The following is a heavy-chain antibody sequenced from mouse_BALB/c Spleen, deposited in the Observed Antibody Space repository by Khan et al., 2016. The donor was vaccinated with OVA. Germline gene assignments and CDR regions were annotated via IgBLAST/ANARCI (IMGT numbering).Heavy chain of an antibody. D-gene: IGHD2-4*01. Sequence: QVQLKQSGPELVNPGALVKISCKASGYTFTAYDINWVRQRPGQGLAWIGRIYPGDGSTKDSENFKGKATLTADKSSNTAYMQFSSLTSERSAVYFCAREGLRGVAMGYWGQGTSVSVSS. CDR3: AREGLRGVAMGY. CDR2: IYPGDGST. CDR1: GYTFTAYD. V-gene: IGHV1S56*01. J-gene: IGHJ4*01.